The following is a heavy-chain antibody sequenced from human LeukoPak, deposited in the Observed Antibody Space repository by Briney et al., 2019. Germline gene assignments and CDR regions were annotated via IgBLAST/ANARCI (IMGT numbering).Heavy chain of an antibody. CDR2: IVGDGSST. V-gene: IGHV3-23*01. Sequence: GGSLRLSCAASGFNFRMYAMSWVRLAPGKGLEWVSGIVGDGSSTYYADSVKGRFTISKDYSKNTLYLQMNSLSAEDMAMYYCAKDSIYGDGKWDIDYWGQGTLVTVSS. CDR1: GFNFRMYA. D-gene: IGHD1-26*01. J-gene: IGHJ4*02. CDR3: AKDSIYGDGKWDIDY.